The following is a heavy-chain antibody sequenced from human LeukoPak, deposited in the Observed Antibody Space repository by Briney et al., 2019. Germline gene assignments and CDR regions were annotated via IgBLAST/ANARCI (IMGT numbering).Heavy chain of an antibody. J-gene: IGHJ4*02. CDR2: INQDGSEK. Sequence: PAESLRLSCAASGFTFSSYWMSWVRQAPGKGLEWLANINQDGSEKYYVDSVKGRFTISRDNANNSLYLQVISLRAEDTAVYYCARGDYYDFWSGYYDFDYWGQGTLVTVSS. CDR1: GFTFSSYW. CDR3: ARGDYYDFWSGYYDFDY. D-gene: IGHD3-3*01. V-gene: IGHV3-7*02.